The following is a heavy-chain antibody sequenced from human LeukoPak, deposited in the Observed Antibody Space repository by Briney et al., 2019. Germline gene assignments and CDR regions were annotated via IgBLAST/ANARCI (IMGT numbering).Heavy chain of an antibody. V-gene: IGHV4-30-4*01. D-gene: IGHD6-19*01. J-gene: IGHJ4*02. CDR1: GGSISSGDNY. Sequence: PSQTLSLTCTVSGGSISSGDNYWSWIRQPPGKGLEWIGYIYYSGSTYYNPSLKSRVTISVDTSKNQFSLKLSSVTAADTAVYYCARYEQWLAFDYWGQGTLVTVSS. CDR2: IYYSGST. CDR3: ARYEQWLAFDY.